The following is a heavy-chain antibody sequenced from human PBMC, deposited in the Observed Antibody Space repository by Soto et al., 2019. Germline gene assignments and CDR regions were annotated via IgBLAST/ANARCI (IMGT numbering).Heavy chain of an antibody. D-gene: IGHD6-19*01. CDR1: GGSFSGYY. CDR2: INHSGST. CDR3: ARAGQGYSSGWYGRPADGANDY. Sequence: PSETQSLTCAVYGGSFSGYYGSWIRQPTGKGLEWSGEINHSGSTNYNPSLKSRVTISVDTSKNQFSLKLSSVTAADTAVYYCARAGQGYSSGWYGRPADGANDYWGQGTLVTVSS. J-gene: IGHJ4*02. V-gene: IGHV4-34*01.